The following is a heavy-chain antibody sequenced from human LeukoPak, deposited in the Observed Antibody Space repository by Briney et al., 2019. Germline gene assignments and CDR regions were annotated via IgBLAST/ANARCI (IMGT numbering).Heavy chain of an antibody. CDR3: ARDPENLFTMIVHDVFNI. J-gene: IGHJ3*02. Sequence: GGSLRLSCAASGFTFRSYEMNWVRQARGKGLEWVSYISSSGSTIYYADSVKGRFTISRDNAKNTLYLQMNSLRAEDTAVYYCARDPENLFTMIVHDVFNIWGQGTMVTVSS. CDR2: ISSSGSTI. CDR1: GFTFRSYE. V-gene: IGHV3-48*03. D-gene: IGHD3-22*01.